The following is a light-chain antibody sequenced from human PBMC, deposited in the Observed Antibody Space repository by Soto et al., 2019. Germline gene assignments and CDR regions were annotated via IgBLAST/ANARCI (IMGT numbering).Light chain of an antibody. J-gene: IGKJ2*01. CDR2: AAS. Sequence: DIQMTQSPSSMSASVGDRVTITCRASQSSSSYLNWYQQKPGKAPKLLIYAASSLQSGVPSRFSGSGSGTDFTLTISSLQPEDVATYYCQQSYITPLTFGQGTKLEIK. CDR3: QQSYITPLT. CDR1: QSSSSY. V-gene: IGKV1-39*01.